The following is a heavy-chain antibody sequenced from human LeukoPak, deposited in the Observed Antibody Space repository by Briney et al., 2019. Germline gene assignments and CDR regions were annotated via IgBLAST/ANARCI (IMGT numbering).Heavy chain of an antibody. J-gene: IGHJ4*02. Sequence: SETLSLTCTVPGDAISQYYWTWIRQPPGKGLEWIRYLYNSGNTDYNPSLKSRVTMSLDTSKNQFSLKLGSVTAADTAVYYCARVTPKNWGPSTYYFDYWGQGTLVTVSS. CDR2: LYNSGNT. CDR3: ARVTPKNWGPSTYYFDY. CDR1: GDAISQYY. D-gene: IGHD7-27*01. V-gene: IGHV4-59*01.